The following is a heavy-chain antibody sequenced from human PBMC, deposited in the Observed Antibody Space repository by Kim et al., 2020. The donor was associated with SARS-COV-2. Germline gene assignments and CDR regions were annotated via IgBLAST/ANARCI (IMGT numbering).Heavy chain of an antibody. CDR1: GGSISSYY. Sequence: SETLSLTCTVSGGSISSYYWSWIRQPAGKGLEWIGRIYTSGSTNYNPSLKSRVTMSVDTSKNQFSLKLSSVTAADTAVYYCARHGRTVTKDGYNLEYYYYMDVWGKGTTVTVSS. CDR3: ARHGRTVTKDGYNLEYYYYMDV. D-gene: IGHD5-12*01. V-gene: IGHV4-4*07. J-gene: IGHJ6*03. CDR2: IYTSGST.